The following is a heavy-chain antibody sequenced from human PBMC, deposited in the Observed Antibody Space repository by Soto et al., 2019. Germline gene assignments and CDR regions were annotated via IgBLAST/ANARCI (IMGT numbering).Heavy chain of an antibody. J-gene: IGHJ5*02. V-gene: IGHV3-11*06. CDR1: GFTFSDYY. CDR3: ARDLYYGSGSYYWFDP. Sequence: GGSLRLSCAASGFTFSDYYMSWIRQAPGKGLEWVSYISSSSYTNYADSVKGRFTISRDNAKNSLYLQMNSLRAEDTAVYYCARDLYYGSGSYYWFDPWGQGTLVTVSS. D-gene: IGHD3-10*01. CDR2: ISSSSYT.